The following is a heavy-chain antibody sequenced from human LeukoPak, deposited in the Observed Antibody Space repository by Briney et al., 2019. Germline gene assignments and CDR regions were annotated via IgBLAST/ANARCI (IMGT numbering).Heavy chain of an antibody. V-gene: IGHV3-7*05. CDR3: ARSWSSAFDI. Sequence: GGSLRLSCAASEFTFSNYWMSWVRQAPGKGLEWVANIKQDGSEKYYVDSVKGRFTISRDNAKNSLYLQMNSLRAEDTAVYYCARSWSSAFDIWGQGTMVTVTS. J-gene: IGHJ3*02. D-gene: IGHD6-13*01. CDR2: IKQDGSEK. CDR1: EFTFSNYW.